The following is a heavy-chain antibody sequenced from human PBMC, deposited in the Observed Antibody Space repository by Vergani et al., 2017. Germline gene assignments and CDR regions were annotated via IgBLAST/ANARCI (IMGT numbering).Heavy chain of an antibody. V-gene: IGHV3-30*03. J-gene: IGHJ4*02. D-gene: IGHD3-10*01. CDR1: GFTFSSYS. CDR3: ARAMILWFGENDY. CDR2: ISYDGSNK. Sequence: VQLVESGGGLVKPGGSLRLSCAASGFTFSSYSMNWVRQAPGKGLEWVAVISYDGSNKYYADSVKGRFTISRDNSKNTLYLQMNSLRAEDTAVYYCARAMILWFGENDYWGQGTLVTVSS.